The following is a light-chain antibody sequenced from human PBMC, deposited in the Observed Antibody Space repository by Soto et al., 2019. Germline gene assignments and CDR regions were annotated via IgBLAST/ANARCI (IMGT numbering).Light chain of an antibody. CDR2: AAS. CDR1: QSISSY. J-gene: IGKJ4*01. Sequence: DVQMTQSPSSLSASVRDRVTITCRASQSISSYLNWYQQKPGKAPKLLIYAASSLQSGVPSRFSGSGSGTDFTLTISSLQPGDFATYYCQQSYSTPLTFGGGTKVEIK. CDR3: QQSYSTPLT. V-gene: IGKV1-39*01.